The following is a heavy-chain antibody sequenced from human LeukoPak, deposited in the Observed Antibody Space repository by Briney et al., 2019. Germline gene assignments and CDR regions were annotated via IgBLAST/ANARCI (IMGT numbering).Heavy chain of an antibody. CDR3: ARDWRDALDY. CDR1: GYSFTSYW. Sequence: GESLKISCKGSGYSFTSYWTAWVRQMPGKGLEWMGIIYPGDSDTRYSPSFQGQVTISADQSISTAYLQWSSLKASDTAMYYCARDWRDALDYWGQGTLVTVSS. V-gene: IGHV5-51*01. J-gene: IGHJ4*02. CDR2: IYPGDSDT. D-gene: IGHD5-24*01.